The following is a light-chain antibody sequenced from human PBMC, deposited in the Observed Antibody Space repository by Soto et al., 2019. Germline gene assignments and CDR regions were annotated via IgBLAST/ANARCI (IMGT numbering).Light chain of an antibody. Sequence: IVLTHSPGTLSLSPWERATLSCRASQSVSTSYLAWYQHKPGQAPRLLIYGTSSRATGIPDRFSGSGSGTDFTLTISRLEPEDFAVYYCQQYGSSPTWTFGQGTRWIS. CDR3: QQYGSSPTWT. CDR1: QSVSTSY. CDR2: GTS. V-gene: IGKV3-20*01. J-gene: IGKJ1*01.